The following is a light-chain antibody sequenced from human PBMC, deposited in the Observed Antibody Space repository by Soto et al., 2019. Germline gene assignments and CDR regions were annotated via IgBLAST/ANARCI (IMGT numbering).Light chain of an antibody. CDR2: DVS. V-gene: IGLV2-14*01. Sequence: QSVLTQPASVSGSPGQSITISCTGTSSDVGGYNYVSWYQQLPGKAPKLMIYDVSDRPSGVSNRFSGSKSGNTASLTISGLHAEDEADYYCSSYTSSSLYVFGTGTQLTVL. CDR1: SSDVGGYNY. CDR3: SSYTSSSLYV. J-gene: IGLJ1*01.